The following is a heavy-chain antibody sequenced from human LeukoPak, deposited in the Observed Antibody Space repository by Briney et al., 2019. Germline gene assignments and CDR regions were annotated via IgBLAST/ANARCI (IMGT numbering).Heavy chain of an antibody. V-gene: IGHV4-39*01. CDR3: ARRGPTTVTKFLALGLFDY. Sequence: SETLSLTCTVSGGSISSSSYYWGWIRQPPGKGLEWIGSIYYSGSTYYNPSLKSRVTISVDTSKNQFSLKLSSVTAADTAVYYCARRGPTTVTKFLALGLFDYWGQGTVVTVSS. J-gene: IGHJ4*02. CDR1: GGSISSSSYY. CDR2: IYYSGST. D-gene: IGHD4-17*01.